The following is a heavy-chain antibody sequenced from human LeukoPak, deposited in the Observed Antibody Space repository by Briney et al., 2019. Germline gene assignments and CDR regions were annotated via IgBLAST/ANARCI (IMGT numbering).Heavy chain of an antibody. CDR3: ARDRNYYGSGSYYTEVDY. Sequence: SGRSLRLSCAASGFTFSSYAMHWVRQAPGKGLEWVAVISYDGSNKYYADSVKGRFTISRDNSKNTLYLQINSLRAEDTAVYYCARDRNYYGSGSYYTEVDYWGQGTLVTVSS. CDR2: ISYDGSNK. V-gene: IGHV3-30-3*01. CDR1: GFTFSSYA. J-gene: IGHJ4*02. D-gene: IGHD3-10*01.